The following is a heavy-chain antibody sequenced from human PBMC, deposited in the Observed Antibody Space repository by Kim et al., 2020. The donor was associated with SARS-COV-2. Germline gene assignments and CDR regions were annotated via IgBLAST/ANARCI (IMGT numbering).Heavy chain of an antibody. CDR2: MNPNSGNT. Sequence: ASVKVSCKASGYTFTSYDINWVRQATGQGLEWMGWMNPNSGNTGYAQKFQGRVTMTRNTSISTAYMELSSLRSEDTAVYYCARVGGPFDWLPRQLYYYYGRDVWGQGTTVTVSS. CDR1: GYTFTSYD. CDR3: ARVGGPFDWLPRQLYYYYGRDV. V-gene: IGHV1-8*01. D-gene: IGHD3-9*01. J-gene: IGHJ6*02.